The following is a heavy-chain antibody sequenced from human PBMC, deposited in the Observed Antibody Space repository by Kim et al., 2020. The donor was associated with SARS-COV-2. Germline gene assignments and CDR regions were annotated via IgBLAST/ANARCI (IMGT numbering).Heavy chain of an antibody. J-gene: IGHJ5*02. D-gene: IGHD2-15*01. CDR1: GFTVSSYS. CDR2: ISSSSSTI. V-gene: IGHV3-48*02. Sequence: GGSLRLSCAASGFTVSSYSMNWVRQAPGKGLGGASYISSSSSTIYYADSVKGRFTISRDNAKNSLYLQMNSLRDEDTAVYYCAIDLIVVVVEPFPWGQGTLVTVSS. CDR3: AIDLIVVVVEPFP.